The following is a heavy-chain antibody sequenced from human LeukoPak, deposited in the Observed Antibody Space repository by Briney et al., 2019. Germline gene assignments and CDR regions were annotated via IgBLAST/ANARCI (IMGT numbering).Heavy chain of an antibody. CDR2: IYKDGNT. Sequence: GGSLRLSCAASGLSVSSNYMSWVRQAPGKGLEWVSIIYKDGNTYYADSVKGRFTISRDNSKNTLYLQITSLRAGDTAVYYCARDLGWGSAKSAFDISGQGTVVTVSS. CDR3: ARDLGWGSAKSAFDI. D-gene: IGHD2-21*01. J-gene: IGHJ3*02. CDR1: GLSVSSNY. V-gene: IGHV3-66*01.